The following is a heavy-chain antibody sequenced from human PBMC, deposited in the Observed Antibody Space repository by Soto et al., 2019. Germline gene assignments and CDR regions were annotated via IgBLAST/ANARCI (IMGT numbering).Heavy chain of an antibody. CDR3: ATIGDVDGFDI. CDR2: ISASGHQI. D-gene: IGHD4-17*01. V-gene: IGHV3-21*06. J-gene: IGHJ3*02. Sequence: EVQLVESGGGLVMPEESLRLSCAASGFSFNAYNMKWVRQAPGKGLEWVSSISASGHQIFYADSVRGRFTIFRDNSKNSLFLQMNSLRAEDTAMYHCATIGDVDGFDIWGLGTAVTVSS. CDR1: GFSFNAYN.